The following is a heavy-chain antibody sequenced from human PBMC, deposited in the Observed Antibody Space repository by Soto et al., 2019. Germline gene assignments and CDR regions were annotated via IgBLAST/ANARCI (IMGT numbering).Heavy chain of an antibody. D-gene: IGHD6-19*01. CDR2: IYSGRST. CDR3: AREGRAVALHY. J-gene: IGHJ4*02. V-gene: IGHV3-53*04. Sequence: LRLSCAASGFTVSSNYMSWVRQAPGKGLEWVSVIYSGRSTYYADSVKGRFTISRHNSKNTLYLQMNSLRAEDTAVYYCAREGRAVALHYWGQGTLVTVSS. CDR1: GFTVSSNY.